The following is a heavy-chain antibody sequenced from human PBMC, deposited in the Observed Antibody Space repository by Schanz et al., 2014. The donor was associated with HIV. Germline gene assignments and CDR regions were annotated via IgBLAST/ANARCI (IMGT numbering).Heavy chain of an antibody. J-gene: IGHJ4*02. D-gene: IGHD6-19*01. CDR1: GGTFRSNA. Sequence: QVQLVQSGAEVKKTGSSVKVSCKASGGTFRSNAITWVRQAPGQGLEWIGHFNVMLSKINSAQKFQGRVTITADKSTSTAYMELSSLRSDDTALFYCARATYTSGWYGVDYWGQGTLVTVSS. V-gene: IGHV1-69*06. CDR2: FNVMLSKI. CDR3: ARATYTSGWYGVDY.